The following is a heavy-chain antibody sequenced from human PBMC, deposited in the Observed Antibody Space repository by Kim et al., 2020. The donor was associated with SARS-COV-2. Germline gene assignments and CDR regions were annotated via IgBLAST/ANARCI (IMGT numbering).Heavy chain of an antibody. CDR3: ARHYDILTGYFDAFDI. V-gene: IGHV3-48*04. CDR1: GFTFSSYS. CDR2: ISSSSSTI. Sequence: GGSLRLSCAASGFTFSSYSMNWVRQAPGKGLEWVSYISSSSSTIYYADSVKGRFTISRDNAKNSLYLQMNSLRAEDTAVYYCARHYDILTGYFDAFDIWGQGTMVTVSS. J-gene: IGHJ3*02. D-gene: IGHD3-9*01.